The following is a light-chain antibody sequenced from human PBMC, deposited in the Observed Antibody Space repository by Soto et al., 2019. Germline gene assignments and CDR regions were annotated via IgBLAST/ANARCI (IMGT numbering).Light chain of an antibody. CDR2: GAS. Sequence: EIVLTQSPGTLSLSPGERATLSCRASQSVSSSDLAWYQQKPGQAPRLLIYGASSRATGIPDRFSGSGSGTDFTLTISRLEPEDFVVYYCQQYGSLGITFGPGTKVDIK. J-gene: IGKJ3*01. CDR3: QQYGSLGIT. V-gene: IGKV3-20*01. CDR1: QSVSSSD.